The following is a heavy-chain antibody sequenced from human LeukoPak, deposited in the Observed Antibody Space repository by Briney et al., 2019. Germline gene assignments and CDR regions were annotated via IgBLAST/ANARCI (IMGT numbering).Heavy chain of an antibody. D-gene: IGHD6-13*01. CDR3: ARGAYSSSWYLFDP. Sequence: ASVKVSCKASGYTFTSYDINWVRQATGQGLEWMGWMNPNSGNTGYAQEFQGRVTMTRNTSISTAYMELSSLRSEDTAVYYCARGAYSSSWYLFDPWGQGTLVTVSS. CDR2: MNPNSGNT. CDR1: GYTFTSYD. V-gene: IGHV1-8*01. J-gene: IGHJ5*02.